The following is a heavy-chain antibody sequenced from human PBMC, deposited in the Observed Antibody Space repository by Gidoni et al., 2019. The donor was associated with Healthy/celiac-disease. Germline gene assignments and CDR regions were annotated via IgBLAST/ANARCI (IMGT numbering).Heavy chain of an antibody. D-gene: IGHD1-7*01. Sequence: QVQLVQSGAEVKKPGASVKVSCKASGYTFTSYAMHWVRQAPGQRLEWMGWINAGNGNTKYSQKFQGRVTITRDTSASTAYMELSSLRSEDTAVYYCARDRQTITGTTTNYYYYYMDVWGKGTTVIVSS. J-gene: IGHJ6*03. CDR1: GYTFTSYA. CDR2: INAGNGNT. V-gene: IGHV1-3*01. CDR3: ARDRQTITGTTTNYYYYYMDV.